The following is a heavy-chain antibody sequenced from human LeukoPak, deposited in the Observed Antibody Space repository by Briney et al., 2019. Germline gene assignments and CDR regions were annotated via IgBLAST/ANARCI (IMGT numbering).Heavy chain of an antibody. CDR2: ISYSGTT. V-gene: IGHV4-39*07. CDR1: GASISSTSYY. D-gene: IGHD3-10*01. J-gene: IGHJ4*02. Sequence: SETLSLTCSVSGASISSTSYYWGWIRRPPGNGLEWYGRISYSGTTFYRPSLESPVTITADTTKNQFSLKLSSVTATGTAVYCRARIGVRSVIGVFDYWGQGIRVTVSS. CDR3: ARIGVRSVIGVFDY.